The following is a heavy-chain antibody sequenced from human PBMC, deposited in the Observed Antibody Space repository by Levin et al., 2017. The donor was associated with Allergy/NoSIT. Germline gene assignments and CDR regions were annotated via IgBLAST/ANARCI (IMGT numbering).Heavy chain of an antibody. CDR3: ASSQYYSDSSGYYYFDY. V-gene: IGHV3-48*02. J-gene: IGHJ4*02. CDR2: ISTGSTTI. Sequence: LAGGSLRLSCAASGFTFSTYSMNWVRQAPGKGLEWVSYISTGSTTIYYADSVKGRFTVSRDNAKNSVYLQMNSLRDEDTAVYYCASSQYYSDSSGYYYFDYWGQGTLVTVSS. D-gene: IGHD3-22*01. CDR1: GFTFSTYS.